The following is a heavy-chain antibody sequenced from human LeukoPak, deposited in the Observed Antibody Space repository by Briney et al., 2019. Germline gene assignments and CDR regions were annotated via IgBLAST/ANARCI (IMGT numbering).Heavy chain of an antibody. CDR2: IYHSGCT. CDR1: GGSISSSNW. D-gene: IGHD3-10*01. Sequence: SETLSLTCAVSGGSISSSNWWSWVRQPPGKGLEWIGEIYHSGCTNYNPSLKSRVTISVDKSKNQFSLKLSSVTAADTAVYYCARGTLWFGELSHFDYWGQGTLVTVSS. J-gene: IGHJ4*02. V-gene: IGHV4-4*02. CDR3: ARGTLWFGELSHFDY.